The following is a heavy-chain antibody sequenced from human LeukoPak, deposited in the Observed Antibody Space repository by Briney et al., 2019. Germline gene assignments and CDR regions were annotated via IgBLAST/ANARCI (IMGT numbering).Heavy chain of an antibody. CDR2: ISSSSSYI. V-gene: IGHV3-21*01. J-gene: IGHJ3*02. CDR3: ARDLRVGATRYAFDI. CDR1: GFTFSSYS. Sequence: GGSLRLSCAASGFTFSSYSMNWVHRAPGKGLEWVSSISSSSSYIYYADSVKGRFTISRDNAKNSLYLQMNSLRAEDTAVYYCARDLRVGATRYAFDIWGQGTMVTVSS. D-gene: IGHD1-26*01.